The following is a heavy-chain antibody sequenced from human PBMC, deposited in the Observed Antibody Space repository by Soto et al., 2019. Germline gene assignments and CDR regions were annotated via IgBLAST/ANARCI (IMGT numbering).Heavy chain of an antibody. CDR2: IGRGGSTI. CDR1: GFPFATFL. CDR3: ARSLPVPAAKYAFDI. Sequence: PGGPLSLSCTGSGFPFATFLMTWIRQAPGKGLEGVSYIGRGGSTIYYADSVKGRFTVSSDNAKNSLYLQMSSLRSEDTAVYYCARSLPVPAAKYAFDIWGQGTMVTVSS. V-gene: IGHV3-11*01. J-gene: IGHJ3*02. D-gene: IGHD2-2*01.